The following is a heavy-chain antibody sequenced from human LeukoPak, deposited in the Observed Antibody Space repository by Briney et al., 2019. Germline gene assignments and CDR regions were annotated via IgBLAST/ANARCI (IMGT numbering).Heavy chain of an antibody. CDR2: IKQDGSEK. V-gene: IGHV3-7*01. D-gene: IGHD5-18*01. Sequence: GGSLRLSCASSGFTFSAFWLSWVRQAPGKGLEWVANIKQDGSEKYYVDSVKGRFTISRDNAKNSLYLQMNSLRAEDTAVYYCARDWIQLWLNWGQGTLVTVSS. CDR1: GFTFSAFW. CDR3: ARDWIQLWLN. J-gene: IGHJ4*02.